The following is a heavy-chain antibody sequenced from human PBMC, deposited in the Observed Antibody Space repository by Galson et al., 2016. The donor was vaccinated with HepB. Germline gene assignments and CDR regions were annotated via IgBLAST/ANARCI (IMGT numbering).Heavy chain of an antibody. J-gene: IGHJ4*02. CDR2: IKQDGSEK. Sequence: SLRLSCAASGFTFRSFWMSWVRQAPGKGLEWVANIKQDGSEKYYVDSVKGRFTISRDNAENSLYLQMISLRAEDTAVYYCARDILGGWRSDYWGQGTLVTVSS. D-gene: IGHD2-21*01. V-gene: IGHV3-7*01. CDR3: ARDILGGWRSDY. CDR1: GFTFRSFW.